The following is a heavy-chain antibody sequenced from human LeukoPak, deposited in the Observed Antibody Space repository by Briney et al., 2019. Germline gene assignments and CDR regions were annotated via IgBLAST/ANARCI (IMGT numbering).Heavy chain of an antibody. CDR1: GGAISSGGYY. D-gene: IGHD3-10*01. CDR3: ARGVITLDNWFDP. J-gene: IGHJ5*02. V-gene: IGHV4-31*03. CDR2: IYYSGST. Sequence: SETLSLTCTVSGGAISSGGYYWSWIRQHPGKGLEWIGYIYYSGSTYYNPSLKSRVTISVDTSKNQFSLKLSSVTAADTAVYYCARGVITLDNWFDPWGQGTLVTVSS.